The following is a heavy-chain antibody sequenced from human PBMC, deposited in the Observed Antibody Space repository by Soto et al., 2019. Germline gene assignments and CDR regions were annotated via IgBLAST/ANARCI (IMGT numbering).Heavy chain of an antibody. CDR3: ARSSHPGIAAAGNYYYYYMDV. D-gene: IGHD6-13*01. CDR1: GGSISSYY. J-gene: IGHJ6*03. V-gene: IGHV4-59*08. Sequence: SETLSLTCTVSGGSISSYYWSWVRQPPGKGLEWIGYIYYSGSTNYNPSLKSRVTISVDTSKNQFSLKLSSVTAADTAVYYCARSSHPGIAAAGNYYYYYMDVWGKGTTVTVSS. CDR2: IYYSGST.